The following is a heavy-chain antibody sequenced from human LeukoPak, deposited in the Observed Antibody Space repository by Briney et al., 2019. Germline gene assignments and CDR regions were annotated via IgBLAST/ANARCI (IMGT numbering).Heavy chain of an antibody. J-gene: IGHJ5*02. V-gene: IGHV1-69*04. CDR2: IIPILGIA. D-gene: IGHD2-2*01. Sequence: GASVKVSCKASGGTFSSYAISWVRQAPGQGLEWMGRIIPILGIANYAQKFQGRVTITADKSTSTAYMELSSLRSEDTAVYYCARVSRPCSSTSCYGGYAWFDPWGQGTLVTVSS. CDR3: ARVSRPCSSTSCYGGYAWFDP. CDR1: GGTFSSYA.